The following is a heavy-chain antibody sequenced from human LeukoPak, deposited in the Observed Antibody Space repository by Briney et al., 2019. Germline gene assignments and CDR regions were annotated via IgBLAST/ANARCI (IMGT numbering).Heavy chain of an antibody. CDR3: ARHALRGYSYGYNY. V-gene: IGHV4-39*01. J-gene: IGHJ4*02. Sequence: TSETLSLTCTVSGGSISSSSYYWGWIRQPPGKGLEWIGEINHSGSTNYNPSLKSRVTISVDTSKNQFSLKLSSVTAADTAVYYCARHALRGYSYGYNYWGQGTLVTVSS. D-gene: IGHD5-18*01. CDR2: INHSGST. CDR1: GGSISSSSYY.